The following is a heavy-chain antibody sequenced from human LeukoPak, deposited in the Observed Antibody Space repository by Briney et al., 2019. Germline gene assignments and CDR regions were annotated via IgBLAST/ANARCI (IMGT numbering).Heavy chain of an antibody. CDR1: GFTFSSYG. V-gene: IGHV3-30*18. Sequence: GGSLRLSCAASGFTFSSYGMHWVRQAPGKGLEWVAVISYDGSNKYYADSVKGRFTISRDNSKNTLYLQMSSLRAEDTAVYYCAKGPYYYDGSEYFDYWGQGTLVTVSS. D-gene: IGHD3-22*01. CDR3: AKGPYYYDGSEYFDY. J-gene: IGHJ4*02. CDR2: ISYDGSNK.